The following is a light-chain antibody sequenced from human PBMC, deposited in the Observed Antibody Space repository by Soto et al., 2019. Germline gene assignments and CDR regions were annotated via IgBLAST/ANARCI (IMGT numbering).Light chain of an antibody. CDR2: IAS. J-gene: IGKJ1*01. Sequence: EIVLTQSPGTLSLFPGERATLSCRATQSVNSDYLAWYQQKPGQAPRLLIYIASRRATGIPDRFSCSGSGTDFTLTINRLEPEDFAVYYCQQYGTSPWTFGQGTKVEIK. CDR1: QSVNSDY. CDR3: QQYGTSPWT. V-gene: IGKV3-20*01.